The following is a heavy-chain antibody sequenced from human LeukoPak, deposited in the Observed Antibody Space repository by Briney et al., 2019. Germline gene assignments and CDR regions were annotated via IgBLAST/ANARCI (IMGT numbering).Heavy chain of an antibody. CDR1: GFTFDDYG. Sequence: GESLRLSCAAAGFTFDDYGMSWVRHAPGKGLEWVSGINWNGGSTGYADSVKGRFTISRDNAKNSLYLQMNSLRAEDTALYYCARVYVPQYTTNHFEYWGEGTLVTVSS. CDR2: INWNGGST. CDR3: ARVYVPQYTTNHFEY. J-gene: IGHJ4*02. D-gene: IGHD3-10*02. V-gene: IGHV3-20*04.